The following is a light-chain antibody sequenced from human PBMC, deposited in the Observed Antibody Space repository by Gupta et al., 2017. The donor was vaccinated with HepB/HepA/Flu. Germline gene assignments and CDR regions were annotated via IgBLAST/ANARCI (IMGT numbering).Light chain of an antibody. CDR3: QQFNNYPH. CDR2: DAS. CDR1: QGISSA. V-gene: IGKV1D-13*01. Sequence: AIQLTQSPFSLSASVGDRVTITCRASQGISSALAWYQQKPGKAPKLLIYDASSLESGVPSRFSGSGSGTDFTLTISSLQPEDFATYYCQQFNNYPHFGGGTKVEIK. J-gene: IGKJ4*01.